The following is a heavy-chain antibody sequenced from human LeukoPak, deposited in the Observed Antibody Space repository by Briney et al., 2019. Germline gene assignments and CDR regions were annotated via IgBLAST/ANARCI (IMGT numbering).Heavy chain of an antibody. CDR2: ISGYDGNT. D-gene: IGHD6-19*01. CDR3: ARRVAVARRDAFDI. J-gene: IGHJ3*02. V-gene: IGHV1-18*01. Sequence: ASVKVSCKASGYSFTSYGINWVRQAPGQGLEWMGWISGYDGNTKYAEKFQDRVTMTTDTSTSTAYMELRTLRSDDTVVYYCARRVAVARRDAFDIWGQGTMVTVSS. CDR1: GYSFTSYG.